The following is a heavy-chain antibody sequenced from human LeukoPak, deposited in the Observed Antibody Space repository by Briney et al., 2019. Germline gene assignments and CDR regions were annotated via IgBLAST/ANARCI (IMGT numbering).Heavy chain of an antibody. V-gene: IGHV3-53*01. CDR1: GFTVSSNY. D-gene: IGHD4-17*01. Sequence: GGSLRLSCAASGFTVSSNYMSWVRQAPGKGLEWVSVIYSGGSTYYADSVKGRFTISRDNSKNTLYLQMNSLRAEDTAVYFCARAGPTVTTAYWGQGTLVTVSS. CDR3: ARAGPTVTTAY. CDR2: IYSGGST. J-gene: IGHJ4*02.